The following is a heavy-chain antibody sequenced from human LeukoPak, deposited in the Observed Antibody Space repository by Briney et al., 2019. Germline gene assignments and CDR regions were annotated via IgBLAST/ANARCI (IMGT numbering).Heavy chain of an antibody. D-gene: IGHD3-10*01. Sequence: GGSLRPSCAASGFTFSSYSMNWVRQAPGKGLEWVSSISSSSSYIYYADSVKGRFTISRDNSKNTLYLQMNSLRAEDTAVYYCARALTHYYGSGSYFQYWGQGTLVTVSS. V-gene: IGHV3-21*01. CDR3: ARALTHYYGSGSYFQY. CDR1: GFTFSSYS. J-gene: IGHJ4*02. CDR2: ISSSSSYI.